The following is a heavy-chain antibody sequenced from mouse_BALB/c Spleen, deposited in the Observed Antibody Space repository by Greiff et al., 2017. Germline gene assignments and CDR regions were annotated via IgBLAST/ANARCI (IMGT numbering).Heavy chain of an antibody. CDR2: ISSGGST. Sequence: EVKLVESGGGLVKPGGSLKLSCAASGFTFSSYAMSWVRQTPEKRLEWVASISSGGSTYYPDSVKGRFTISRDNARNILYLQMSSLRSEDTAMYYCAREDNGPYFDYWGQGTTLTVSS. CDR1: GFTFSSYA. V-gene: IGHV5-6-5*01. J-gene: IGHJ2*01. D-gene: IGHD1-1*02. CDR3: AREDNGPYFDY.